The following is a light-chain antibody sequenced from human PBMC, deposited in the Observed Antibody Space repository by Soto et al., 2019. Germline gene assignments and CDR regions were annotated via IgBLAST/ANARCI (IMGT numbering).Light chain of an antibody. CDR2: GAS. Sequence: EIVLKQSPGTLSLSPGERATLSCRASQSVSSIYLAWYQQKPGQAPRLLIYGASSRATGIPDRFSGSGSGTDFTLTISRLEPEDLAVYYCQQFGSSPLFTFGPGTKVDVK. V-gene: IGKV3-20*01. CDR3: QQFGSSPLFT. CDR1: QSVSSIY. J-gene: IGKJ3*01.